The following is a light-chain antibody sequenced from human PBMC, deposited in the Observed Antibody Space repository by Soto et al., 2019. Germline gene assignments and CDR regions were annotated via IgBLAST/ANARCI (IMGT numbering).Light chain of an antibody. J-gene: IGLJ1*01. CDR1: SNDVGSYKF. CDR3: CSYAGSSTYV. V-gene: IGLV2-23*02. CDR2: EVT. Sequence: QSVLTQPASVSGSPGHSITISCTGTSNDVGSYKFVSWYQQHPGKVPKLMIYEVTKRPSGVSSRFSGSKSGNKASLTISGLQAEDEADYYCCSYAGSSTYVFGSGTKVTVL.